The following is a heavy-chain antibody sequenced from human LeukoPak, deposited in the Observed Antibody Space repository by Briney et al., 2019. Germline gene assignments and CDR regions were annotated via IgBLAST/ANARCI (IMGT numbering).Heavy chain of an antibody. CDR1: GDSINSNNYY. Sequence: SQTLSLTCTVSGDSINSNNYYWSWIRQPAGKGLEWIGRIYSSGRTNYNPSLKSRVTISVDTSKNQFSLKLSSVTAADTAVYYCARAHVDAADEYYYYYYMDVWGKGTTVTISS. J-gene: IGHJ6*03. CDR2: IYSSGRT. V-gene: IGHV4-61*02. D-gene: IGHD5-18*01. CDR3: ARAHVDAADEYYYYYYMDV.